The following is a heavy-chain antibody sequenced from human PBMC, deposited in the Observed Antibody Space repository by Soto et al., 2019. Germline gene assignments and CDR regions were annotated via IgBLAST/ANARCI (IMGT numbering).Heavy chain of an antibody. CDR3: ARGLRRQLLNWFDP. CDR2: IYYIGST. Sequence: SETLSLTCAVYGGSFSGYYWSWIRQPPGKGLEWIGYIYYIGSTNYNPSLKSRVTISVDTSKNQFSLKLSSVTAADTAVYYCARGLRRQLLNWFDPWGQGTQVTVSS. V-gene: IGHV4-59*01. D-gene: IGHD2-2*01. J-gene: IGHJ5*02. CDR1: GGSFSGYY.